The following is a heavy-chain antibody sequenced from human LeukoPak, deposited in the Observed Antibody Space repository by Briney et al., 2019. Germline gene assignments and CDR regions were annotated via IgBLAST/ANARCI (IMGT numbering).Heavy chain of an antibody. D-gene: IGHD3-16*01. V-gene: IGHV3-74*01. CDR1: RFTFSSYW. CDR2: INSDGSST. J-gene: IGHJ4*02. Sequence: GGSLRLSCPVSRFTFSSYWMHWVRQAPGKGLVWVSLINSDGSSTSYADSVKGRFTISRDNARNTLYLLMNSLRAEDTAVYYCTRVLGDWGQGTRVTVCS. CDR3: TRVLGD.